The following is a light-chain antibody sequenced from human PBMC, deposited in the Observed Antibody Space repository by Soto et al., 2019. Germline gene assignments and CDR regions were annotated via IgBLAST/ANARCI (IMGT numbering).Light chain of an antibody. CDR2: MSS. Sequence: DIQMTQSPSSLSASVGDRVTITCRASQGIRNYLNWYQQKPGKAPNLLIYMSSSLQSGVPSRFSGSGSGTDFTLTISSLQPEDFASYYCQQAYGAPITFGQGTRLEIK. CDR3: QQAYGAPIT. J-gene: IGKJ5*01. CDR1: QGIRNY. V-gene: IGKV1-39*01.